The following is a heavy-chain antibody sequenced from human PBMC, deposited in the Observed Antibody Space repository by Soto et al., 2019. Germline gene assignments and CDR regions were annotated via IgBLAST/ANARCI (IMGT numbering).Heavy chain of an antibody. Sequence: QVQLVQSGAEVKKPGASVMVSCKASGYTFRDYDFNWVRQASGQGLEWMGWMNPNSGNTAYAQKFQGRVTMTGDTTTNTAYMELSSLTSADTAVYYCTRRARIGKQLWLPFDSWAQGTLVTVSS. J-gene: IGHJ4*02. CDR1: GYTFRDYD. D-gene: IGHD3-22*01. CDR2: MNPNSGNT. V-gene: IGHV1-8*01. CDR3: TRRARIGKQLWLPFDS.